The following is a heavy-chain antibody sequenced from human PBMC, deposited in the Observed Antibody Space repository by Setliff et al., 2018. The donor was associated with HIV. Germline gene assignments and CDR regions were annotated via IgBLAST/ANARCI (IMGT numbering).Heavy chain of an antibody. CDR3: ARGAINDYVSGRLTYLDT. CDR1: VGSFSNTNYY. Sequence: PSETLSLTCNVSVGSFSNTNYYWGWIRQPPGKGLEWIGSFHYSGPTSYNPSLRRRVTISVDTSKNQFSLELTSVTAADTAVYYCARGAINDYVSGRLTYLDTWGQGALVTVSS. J-gene: IGHJ4*01. CDR2: FHYSGPT. V-gene: IGHV4-39*01. D-gene: IGHD3-16*01.